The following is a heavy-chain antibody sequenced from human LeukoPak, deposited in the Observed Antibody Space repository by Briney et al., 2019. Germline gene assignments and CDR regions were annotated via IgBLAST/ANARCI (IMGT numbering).Heavy chain of an antibody. V-gene: IGHV3-30*18. J-gene: IGHJ4*02. D-gene: IGHD3-10*01. CDR3: AKEYDSGGYGANFDY. CDR2: VSSDGGTK. Sequence: GGSLRLSCAASGFTFSSYWMSWVRQAPGKGLEWVAVVSSDGGTKYYADSVKGRFTISRDNSRNTMYLQMDSLRAEDTAVYYCAKEYDSGGYGANFDYWGQGTLVTVSS. CDR1: GFTFSSYW.